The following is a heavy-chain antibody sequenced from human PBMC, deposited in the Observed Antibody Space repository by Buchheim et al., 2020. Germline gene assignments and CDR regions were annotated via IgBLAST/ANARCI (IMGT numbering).Heavy chain of an antibody. D-gene: IGHD6-13*01. CDR3: AKDFLPTQYSSSWFGDYYYYGMDV. Sequence: EVQLLESGGGLVQPGGSLRLSCAASGFTFSSYAMSWVRQAPGKGLEWVSAISGSGGSTYYADSVKGRFTISRDNFKNTLYPQMNSLRAEDTAVYYCAKDFLPTQYSSSWFGDYYYYGMDVWGQGTT. CDR1: GFTFSSYA. J-gene: IGHJ6*02. CDR2: ISGSGGST. V-gene: IGHV3-23*01.